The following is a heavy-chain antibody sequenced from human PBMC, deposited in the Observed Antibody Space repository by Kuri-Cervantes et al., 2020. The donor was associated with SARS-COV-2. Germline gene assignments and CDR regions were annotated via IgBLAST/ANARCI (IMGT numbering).Heavy chain of an antibody. CDR3: ARRITMVRVAWVYFDY. CDR1: GFTVSSNY. Sequence: GESLKISCAASGFTVSSNYMSWVRQAPGKGLEWVSVIYSGGSTYYADSVKGRFTISRDNSKTTLYLQMNSLRAEDTAVYYCARRITMVRVAWVYFDYWGQGTLVTVSS. V-gene: IGHV3-53*01. J-gene: IGHJ4*02. CDR2: IYSGGST. D-gene: IGHD3-10*01.